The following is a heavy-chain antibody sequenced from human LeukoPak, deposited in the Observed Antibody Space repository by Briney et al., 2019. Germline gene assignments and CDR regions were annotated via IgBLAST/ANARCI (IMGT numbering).Heavy chain of an antibody. V-gene: IGHV4-4*02. D-gene: IGHD2-15*01. CDR1: GGSISSSNW. J-gene: IGHJ4*02. CDR3: ARAGDRLLRRIFDY. CDR2: IYHSGST. Sequence: SETLSLTCAVSGGSISSSNWWSGVRPPPGKGVEGIGEIYHSGSTNYNPSLKSRVTISGDKSKNQFSLKLSSVTAADTAVYYCARAGDRLLRRIFDYWGQGTLVTVSS.